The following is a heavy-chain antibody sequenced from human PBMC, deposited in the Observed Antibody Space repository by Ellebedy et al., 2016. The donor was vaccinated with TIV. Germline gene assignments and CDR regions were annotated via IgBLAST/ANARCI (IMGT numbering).Heavy chain of an antibody. J-gene: IGHJ4*02. CDR1: GGTFSRYA. D-gene: IGHD6-13*01. V-gene: IGHV3-48*02. CDR3: ANDRSYGSSWYHYLDY. CDR2: ISASSANI. Sequence: AASVKVSCKASGGTFSRYAMNWVRQAPGKGLEWVSYISASSANIHYADSVKGRFTISRDNAKNSLDLQMNSLRDEDTAVYYCANDRSYGSSWYHYLDYWGQGILVTVSS.